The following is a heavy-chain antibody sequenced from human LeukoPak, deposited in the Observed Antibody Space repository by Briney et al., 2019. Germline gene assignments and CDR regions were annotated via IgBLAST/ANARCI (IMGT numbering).Heavy chain of an antibody. CDR2: ISGSGGSA. CDR3: ALPPHYDFWSGFYDY. J-gene: IGHJ4*02. D-gene: IGHD3-3*01. Sequence: PGGSLRLSCAASGFTFSSYAMSWVRQAPGKGLEWVSAISGSGGSACYADSVKGRFTISRDNSKNTLYLQMNSLRAEDTAVYYCALPPHYDFWSGFYDYWGQGTLVTVSS. CDR1: GFTFSSYA. V-gene: IGHV3-23*01.